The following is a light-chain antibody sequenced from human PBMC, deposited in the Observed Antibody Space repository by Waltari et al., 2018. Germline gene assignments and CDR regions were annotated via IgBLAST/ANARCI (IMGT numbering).Light chain of an antibody. V-gene: IGLV2-11*01. Sequence: QSALTQPRSVSGSPGQSVTISCTGTSSDVGGYNYVSAYQQHPGKAPQLMISDVTKRPSGVPDRFSGSKSGNTASLTISGLQAEDEADYYCCSYAGSYTPLLFGTGTKVSVL. CDR1: SSDVGGYNY. CDR3: CSYAGSYTPLL. CDR2: DVT. J-gene: IGLJ1*01.